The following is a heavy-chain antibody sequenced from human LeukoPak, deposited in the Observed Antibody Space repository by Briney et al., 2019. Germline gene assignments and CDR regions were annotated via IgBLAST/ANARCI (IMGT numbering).Heavy chain of an antibody. Sequence: SVKVSCKASGGTFISYAISWVRQAPGQGLEWMGRIIPIFGKANYEQKFQGRVTITTDESTSTAYMELSSLRSEDTAVYYCAGTLAYCGGDCSDFDYWGQGTLVTVSS. CDR1: GGTFISYA. CDR3: AGTLAYCGGDCSDFDY. CDR2: IIPIFGKA. V-gene: IGHV1-69*05. J-gene: IGHJ4*02. D-gene: IGHD2-21*02.